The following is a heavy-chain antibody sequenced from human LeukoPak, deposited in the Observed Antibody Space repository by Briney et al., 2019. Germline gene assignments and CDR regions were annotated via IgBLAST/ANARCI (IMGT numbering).Heavy chain of an antibody. CDR3: ARDGRQVVPAASTVDY. CDR2: INHSGST. J-gene: IGHJ4*02. CDR1: GGSFSGYY. V-gene: IGHV4-34*01. D-gene: IGHD2-2*01. Sequence: SETLSLTCAVYGGSFSGYYWSWIRQPPGKGLEWLGEINHSGSTNYNPSLKSRVTISVDTSKNQFSLKLSSVTAAATAVYYCARDGRQVVPAASTVDYWGQGTLVTVSS.